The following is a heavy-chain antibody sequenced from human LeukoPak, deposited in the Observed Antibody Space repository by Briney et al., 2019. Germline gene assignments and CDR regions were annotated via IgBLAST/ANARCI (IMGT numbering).Heavy chain of an antibody. CDR2: INHRGST. J-gene: IGHJ5*02. CDR3: ATHIAAAGTGWFDP. V-gene: IGHV4-34*01. CDR1: GGSFSGYY. Sequence: PTETLSLTCAVYGGSFSGYYWSWIRQPPGKGLEWMGEINHRGSTNYNPSLKSRVTISVDTSKNQFSLKLSSVTAADTAVYYCATHIAAAGTGWFDPWGQGTLVTVSS. D-gene: IGHD6-13*01.